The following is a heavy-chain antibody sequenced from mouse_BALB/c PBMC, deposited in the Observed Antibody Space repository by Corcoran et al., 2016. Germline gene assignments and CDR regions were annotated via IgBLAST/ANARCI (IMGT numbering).Heavy chain of an antibody. CDR1: GFNITDTY. CDR2: IDPANGNT. J-gene: IGHJ1*01. V-gene: IGHV14-3*02. D-gene: IGHD4-1*01. CDR3: ANWDWYFDV. Sequence: EVQLQQSGAELVKPGASVKLSCTASGFNITDTYMHWVKQRREQGLEWIGRIDPANGNTKYDTKFQGKATISADTSSNTAYLQLSSLTSEDTAVYYCANWDWYFDVWGAGTTVTVSS.